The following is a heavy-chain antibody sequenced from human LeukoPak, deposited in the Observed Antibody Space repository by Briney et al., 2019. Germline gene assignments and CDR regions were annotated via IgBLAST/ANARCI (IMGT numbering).Heavy chain of an antibody. CDR3: ARAHYYDTSGYPTF. V-gene: IGHV3-21*01. D-gene: IGHD3-22*01. CDR2: ISSSSRYI. Sequence: GGSLRLSCAASGFSFSSYSMNWVRQAPGKGLEWVSSISSSSRYIYYADSVKGRFTISRENAKNSLYLQMNSLRAEDTAVYYCARAHYYDTSGYPTFWGQGTLVTVSS. CDR1: GFSFSSYS. J-gene: IGHJ4*02.